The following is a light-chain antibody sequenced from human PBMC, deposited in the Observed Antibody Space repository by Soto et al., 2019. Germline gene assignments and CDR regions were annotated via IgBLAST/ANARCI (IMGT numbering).Light chain of an antibody. Sequence: EIVMTQSPATLSVSPGERATLSCRASQSVSSNLAWYQQKPGQAPRLLIYGASTRANGIPARFSGRGSGTEFTLAISSLQSEDFAVYCCQQYNNWPRTFGQGTKVEIK. CDR1: QSVSSN. CDR2: GAS. J-gene: IGKJ1*01. CDR3: QQYNNWPRT. V-gene: IGKV3-15*01.